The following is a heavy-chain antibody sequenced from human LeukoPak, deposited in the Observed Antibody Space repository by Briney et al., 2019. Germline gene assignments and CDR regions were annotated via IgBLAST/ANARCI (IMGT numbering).Heavy chain of an antibody. J-gene: IGHJ2*01. CDR3: ARGINWYFDL. CDR1: GGSISTYY. CDR2: INHRGST. D-gene: IGHD3-16*01. V-gene: IGHV4-34*01. Sequence: PSETLSLTCTVSGGSISTYYWTWIRQPPGKGLEWIGEINHRGSTNYNPSLKSRVTISGDTSKNQFSLKLSSLTAADTAVYYCARGINWYFDLWGRGTLVTVSS.